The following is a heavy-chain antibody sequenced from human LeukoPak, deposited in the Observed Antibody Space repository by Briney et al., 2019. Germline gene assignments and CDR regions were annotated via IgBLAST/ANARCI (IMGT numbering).Heavy chain of an antibody. CDR3: STDPRLLTY. D-gene: IGHD2-8*01. CDR1: GFIFSDYY. V-gene: IGHV3-11*01. Sequence: GGSLRLSCAASGFIFSDYYMSWIRQAPGKGLEWVSYISSSGSTMYYTDSVKGRFTISRDNARTSLYLQMNSLGPDDTALYYCSTDPRLLTYWGHGTLVTVSS. J-gene: IGHJ4*01. CDR2: ISSSGSTM.